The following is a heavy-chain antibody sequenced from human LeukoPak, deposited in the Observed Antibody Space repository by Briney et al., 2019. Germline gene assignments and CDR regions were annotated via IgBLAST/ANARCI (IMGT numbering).Heavy chain of an antibody. CDR1: GGSFSGYY. Sequence: NTSETLSLTCAVYGGSFSGYYWSWIRQPPGKGLEWIGEINHSGSTNYNPSLKSRVTISVDTSKNQFSLKLSSVTAADTAVYYCAREVVKWELPSMNRRAFDIWGQGTMVTVSS. D-gene: IGHD1-26*01. V-gene: IGHV4-34*01. CDR2: INHSGST. CDR3: AREVVKWELPSMNRRAFDI. J-gene: IGHJ3*02.